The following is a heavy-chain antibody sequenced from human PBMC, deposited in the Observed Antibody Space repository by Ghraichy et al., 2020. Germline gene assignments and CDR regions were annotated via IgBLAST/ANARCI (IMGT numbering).Heavy chain of an antibody. D-gene: IGHD3-3*01. J-gene: IGHJ6*02. CDR2: ISSSGSTI. V-gene: IGHV3-48*03. CDR3: ARVEGNYDFWSGYKGSYDYYGMDV. Sequence: LSLTCAASGFTFSSYEMNWVRQAPGKGLEWVSYISSSGSTIYYADSVKGRFTISRDNAKNSLYLQMNSLRAGDTAVYYCARVEGNYDFWSGYKGSYDYYGMDVWGQGTTVTVSS. CDR1: GFTFSSYE.